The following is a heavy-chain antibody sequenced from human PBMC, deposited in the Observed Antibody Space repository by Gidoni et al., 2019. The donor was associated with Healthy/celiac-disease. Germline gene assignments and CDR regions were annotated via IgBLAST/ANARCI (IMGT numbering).Heavy chain of an antibody. CDR3: ARITIAAVGIPWGEMTMSYFDY. Sequence: QVTLKESGPVLVKPTETLTLTCTVSGFSLSNARMGVSWIRQPPGKALEWLAKIFSNDEKSYSTPLKSRLTISKDTSKSQVVLTMANMDPMDTATYYCARITIAAVGIPWGEMTMSYFDYWGQGTLVTVSS. CDR1: GFSLSNARMG. D-gene: IGHD6-13*01. CDR2: IFSNDEK. J-gene: IGHJ4*02. V-gene: IGHV2-26*01.